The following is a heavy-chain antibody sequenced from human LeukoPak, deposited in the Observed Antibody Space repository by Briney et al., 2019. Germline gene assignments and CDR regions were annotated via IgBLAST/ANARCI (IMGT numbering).Heavy chain of an antibody. D-gene: IGHD6-19*01. Sequence: PGGSLRLSCAASGFTFSSYAMHWVRQAPGKGLEWVAVISYDGSNKYYADSVKGRFTISRDNSKNTLYLQMNSLRAEDTAVYYCARGWIAVAGTNAFDIWGQGTMVTVSS. J-gene: IGHJ3*02. CDR1: GFTFSSYA. CDR3: ARGWIAVAGTNAFDI. V-gene: IGHV3-30-3*01. CDR2: ISYDGSNK.